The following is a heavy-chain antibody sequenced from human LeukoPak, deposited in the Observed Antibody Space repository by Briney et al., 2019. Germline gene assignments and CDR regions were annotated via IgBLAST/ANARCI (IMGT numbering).Heavy chain of an antibody. J-gene: IGHJ4*02. Sequence: PGGSLRLSCAASGFTFSSYWMSWVRQAPGKGLEWAANIKQDGSEKYYVDSVKGRFTISRDNAKNSLYLQMNSLRAEDTAVYYCARGTDIVVVVAATTSYYFDYWGQGTLVTVSS. CDR1: GFTFSSYW. CDR3: ARGTDIVVVVAATTSYYFDY. V-gene: IGHV3-7*01. D-gene: IGHD2-15*01. CDR2: IKQDGSEK.